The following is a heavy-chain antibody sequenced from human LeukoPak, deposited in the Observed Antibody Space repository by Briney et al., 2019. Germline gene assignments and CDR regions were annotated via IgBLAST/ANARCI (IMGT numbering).Heavy chain of an antibody. Sequence: ASVKVSCKASGYTFTGYGISWVRQAPGQGLEGMGWISAYNSNTNYAQKLQGRITMTTDTSTSTAYMELRSLRSDDTAVYYCARGHCSSTSCYGSDYWGQGTLVTVSS. V-gene: IGHV1-18*01. CDR2: ISAYNSNT. J-gene: IGHJ4*02. CDR3: ARGHCSSTSCYGSDY. D-gene: IGHD2-2*01. CDR1: GYTFTGYG.